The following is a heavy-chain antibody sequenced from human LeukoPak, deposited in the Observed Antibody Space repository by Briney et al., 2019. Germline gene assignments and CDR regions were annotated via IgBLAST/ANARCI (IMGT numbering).Heavy chain of an antibody. CDR1: GFTFSSYG. V-gene: IGHV3-30*02. CDR2: IRYDGSNK. D-gene: IGHD3-10*01. CDR3: AKDRFEVLDY. J-gene: IGHJ4*02. Sequence: GGSLRLSCGASGFTFSSYGMHWVRQAPGKGLEWVAFIRYDGSNKYYADSVKGRFTISRDNSKNTLYLQMNSLRAEDTAVYYCAKDRFEVLDYWGQGTLVTVSS.